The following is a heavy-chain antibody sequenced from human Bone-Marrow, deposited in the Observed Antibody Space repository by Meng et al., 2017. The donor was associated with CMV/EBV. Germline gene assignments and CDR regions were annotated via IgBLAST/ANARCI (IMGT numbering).Heavy chain of an antibody. J-gene: IGHJ6*02. D-gene: IGHD2-15*01. Sequence: ASVKVSCKASGYTFTGYYMHWVRQAPGQGLEWMGWINPNSGGTNYAQKFQGRVTMTRDTSISTAYMELSRLRSDDTAVYYCARGGYCSGGSCYPNIPADYYYYYGMDVWGQGTTVTVSS. CDR3: ARGGYCSGGSCYPNIPADYYYYYGMDV. V-gene: IGHV1-2*02. CDR1: GYTFTGYY. CDR2: INPNSGGT.